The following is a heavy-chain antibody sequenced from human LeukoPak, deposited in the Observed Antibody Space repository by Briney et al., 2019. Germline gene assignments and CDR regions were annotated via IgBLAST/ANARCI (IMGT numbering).Heavy chain of an antibody. D-gene: IGHD3-10*01. CDR2: VYDGGST. CDR3: ARLPYYYGSGTFDS. J-gene: IGHJ4*02. V-gene: IGHV4-39*01. CDR1: GGSISSSSHY. Sequence: SETLSLTRTVFGGSISSSSHYWGWIRQPPGKGLDWIGTVYDGGSTYYNPSLKGRVTLFVDTSQNQFSLKLTSVTAADTAVYYCARLPYYYGSGTFDSWGQGTLVTVSS.